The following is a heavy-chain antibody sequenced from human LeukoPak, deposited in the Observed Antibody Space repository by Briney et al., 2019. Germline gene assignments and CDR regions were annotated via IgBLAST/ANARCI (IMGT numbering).Heavy chain of an antibody. CDR2: IKSKTDGGTT. CDR1: GFTFSNAW. CDR3: TTAGGGPSITIFGVVIYYYYMDV. V-gene: IGHV3-15*01. J-gene: IGHJ6*03. D-gene: IGHD3-3*01. Sequence: GGSLRLSCAASGFTFSNAWMSWVRQAPGKGLEWVGRIKSKTDGGTTDYAAPVKGRFTISRDDSKNTLYLQMNSLKTEDTAVYYCTTAGGGPSITIFGVVIYYYYMDVWGKGTTVTVSS.